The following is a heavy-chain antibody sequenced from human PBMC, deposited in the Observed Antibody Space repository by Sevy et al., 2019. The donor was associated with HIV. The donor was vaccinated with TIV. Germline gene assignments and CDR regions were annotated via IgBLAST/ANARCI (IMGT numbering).Heavy chain of an antibody. CDR1: GFTFSSYA. CDR3: ARRDGYTDY. CDR2: ISYDGSNK. J-gene: IGHJ4*02. Sequence: GGSLRLSCAASGFTFSSYAMHWVRQAPGKGLEWVAVISYDGSNKYYADSVKGRFTISRDNSKNTLYLQMNSLRAEDTAVYYCARRDGYTDYWGQGTLVTVSS. V-gene: IGHV3-30*04. D-gene: IGHD5-12*01.